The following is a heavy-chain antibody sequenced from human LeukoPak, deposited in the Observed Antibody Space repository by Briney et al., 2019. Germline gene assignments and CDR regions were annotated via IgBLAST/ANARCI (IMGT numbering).Heavy chain of an antibody. CDR1: GYTFTSYY. J-gene: IGHJ4*02. D-gene: IGHD4-17*01. Sequence: ASVTVSCKASGYTFTSYYMHWVRQAPGQGLEWMGIINPSGGSTSYAQKFQGRVTMTRDTSTSTVYMELSSLRSEDTAVYYCARDHNGDYYFDYWGQGTLVTVSS. CDR3: ARDHNGDYYFDY. V-gene: IGHV1-46*01. CDR2: INPSGGST.